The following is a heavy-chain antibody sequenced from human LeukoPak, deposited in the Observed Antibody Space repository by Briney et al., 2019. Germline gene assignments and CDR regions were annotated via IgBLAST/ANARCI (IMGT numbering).Heavy chain of an antibody. J-gene: IGHJ4*02. Sequence: SETLSLTCTVSGGSISSHYWSWIRQPPGKGLEWIGYIYYSGSTNYNPSLKSRVTISVDTSKNQFSLKLSSVTAADTAVYYCAMQKLGIFDYWGQGTLVTLSA. V-gene: IGHV4-59*11. CDR1: GGSISSHY. D-gene: IGHD7-27*01. CDR2: IYYSGST. CDR3: AMQKLGIFDY.